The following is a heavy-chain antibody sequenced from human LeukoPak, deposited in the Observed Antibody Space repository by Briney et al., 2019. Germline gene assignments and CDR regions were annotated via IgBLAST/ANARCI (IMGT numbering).Heavy chain of an antibody. J-gene: IGHJ6*02. CDR2: IYSGGST. Sequence: PGGSLRLSCAASGFTVSSNYMSWVRQAPGKGLGWVSVIYSGGSTYYADSVKGRFTISRDNSKNTLYLQMNSLRAEDTAVYYCASCLGGSCYSDYYYYGMDVWGQGTTVTVSS. CDR3: ASCLGGSCYSDYYYYGMDV. D-gene: IGHD2-15*01. CDR1: GFTVSSNY. V-gene: IGHV3-53*01.